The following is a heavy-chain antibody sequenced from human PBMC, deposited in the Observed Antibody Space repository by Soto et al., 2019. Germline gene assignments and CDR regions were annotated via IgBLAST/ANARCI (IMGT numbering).Heavy chain of an antibody. J-gene: IGHJ5*02. D-gene: IGHD3-9*01. CDR2: ISAYNGNT. CDR1: GYTFTSYG. V-gene: IGHV1-18*01. CDR3: AREINDILTGYYPSWFDP. Sequence: ASVKVSCKASGYTFTSYGISWVRQAPGQGLEWMGWISAYNGNTNYAQKLQGRVTMTTDTSTSTAYMELRSLRSDDTAVYYCAREINDILTGYYPSWFDPWGQGTLVTVSS.